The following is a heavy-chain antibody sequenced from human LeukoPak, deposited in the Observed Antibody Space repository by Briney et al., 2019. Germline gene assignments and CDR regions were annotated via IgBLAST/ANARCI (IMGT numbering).Heavy chain of an antibody. CDR1: GFTFTSYA. V-gene: IGHV3-23*01. D-gene: IGHD3-3*01. CDR3: ADVVRTGSTIG. Sequence: GGSLRLSCAASGFTFTSYAMSWVRQAPGKGLDWVSGISDSGGSTYYADSVKGRFAISRDNSKNTLYLQMNSLRAEDTAVYYCADVVRTGSTIGWGQGTLVTVSS. J-gene: IGHJ4*02. CDR2: ISDSGGST.